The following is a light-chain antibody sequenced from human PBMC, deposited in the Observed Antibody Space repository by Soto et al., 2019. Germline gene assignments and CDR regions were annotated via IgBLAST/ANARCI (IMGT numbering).Light chain of an antibody. Sequence: DMLLTQSPGTLSLSPGERATLSCRPSQSVSSSYLAWYQQKPGQAPRLLIYGASSRATGIPDRFSGSGSGTDFTLTISRLEPKDFAVYYCQKYGSSPLTFGGGTKVDIK. J-gene: IGKJ4*01. CDR1: QSVSSSY. CDR3: QKYGSSPLT. V-gene: IGKV3-20*01. CDR2: GAS.